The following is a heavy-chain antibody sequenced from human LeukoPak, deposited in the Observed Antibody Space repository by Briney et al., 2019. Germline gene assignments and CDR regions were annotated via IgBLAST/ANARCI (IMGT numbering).Heavy chain of an antibody. V-gene: IGHV4-39*07. D-gene: IGHD3-22*01. CDR1: GGSISNYY. Sequence: SETLSLTCTLSGGSISNYYWGWIRQPPGKGLEWIGRIYYSGSTYYNPSLKSRVTISVDTPKNQFSLKLSSVTAADTAVYYCARVRRIGQRTYYYDSSGYYRGIFDYWGQGTLVTVSS. CDR3: ARVRRIGQRTYYYDSSGYYRGIFDY. J-gene: IGHJ4*02. CDR2: IYYSGST.